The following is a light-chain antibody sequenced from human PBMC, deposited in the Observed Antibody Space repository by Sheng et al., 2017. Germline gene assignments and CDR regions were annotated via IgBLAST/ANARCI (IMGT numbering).Light chain of an antibody. J-gene: IGKJ5*01. CDR3: QQYGGSPRIT. Sequence: IVLTQSPGTLALSPGERATLSCRASESVDSYVTWYQQKPGQAPRLLIYGASSRATGIPDRFTGSGSGTDFTLTINRVESEDFAVYYCQQYGGSPRITFGQGTRLEVK. CDR2: GAS. V-gene: IGKV3-20*01. CDR1: ESVDSY.